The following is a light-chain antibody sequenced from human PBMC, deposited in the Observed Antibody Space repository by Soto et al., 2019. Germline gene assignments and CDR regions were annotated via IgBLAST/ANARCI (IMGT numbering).Light chain of an antibody. V-gene: IGKV3-20*01. Sequence: EIVLTQSPGTLSLSPGERATLSCRASQSVSSSYLAWYQQKPGQAPRLLIYGASSRATGIPDRFSGSGSGTDFTLTISRLEPEDFAVHYCQQYGSSLLWTFGQGTKVEIK. CDR3: QQYGSSLLWT. CDR1: QSVSSSY. CDR2: GAS. J-gene: IGKJ1*01.